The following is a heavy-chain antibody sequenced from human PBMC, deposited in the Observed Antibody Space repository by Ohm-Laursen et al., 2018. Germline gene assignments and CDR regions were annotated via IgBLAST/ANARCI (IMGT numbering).Heavy chain of an antibody. CDR2: ISGSGGST. J-gene: IGHJ4*02. D-gene: IGHD2-21*02. CDR3: AKDRWAYCGGDCYSDY. V-gene: IGHV3-23*01. CDR1: GFTFSSYA. Sequence: LSLTCAASGFTFSSYAMSWVRQAPGKGLEWVSAISGSGGSTYYADSVKGRFTISRGNSKNTLYLQMNSLRAEDTAVYYCAKDRWAYCGGDCYSDYWGQGTLVTVSS.